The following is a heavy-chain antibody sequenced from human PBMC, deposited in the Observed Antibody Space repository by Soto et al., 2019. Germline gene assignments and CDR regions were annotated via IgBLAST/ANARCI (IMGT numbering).Heavy chain of an antibody. CDR1: GFTFSNAW. CDR3: TTVGVVAAKGHNDAFDI. V-gene: IGHV3-15*01. D-gene: IGHD2-15*01. Sequence: GGSLRLSCAASGFTFSNAWMSWVRQAPGKGLEWVGRIKSKTDGGTTDYAAPVKGRFTISRDDSKNTLYLQMNSLKTEDTAVYYCTTVGVVAAKGHNDAFDIWGQGTMVTVSS. J-gene: IGHJ3*02. CDR2: IKSKTDGGTT.